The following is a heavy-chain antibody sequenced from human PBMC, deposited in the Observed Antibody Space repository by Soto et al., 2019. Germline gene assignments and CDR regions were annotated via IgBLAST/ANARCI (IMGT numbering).Heavy chain of an antibody. CDR3: AKDWMVYATPLRYFDY. CDR2: ISYDGSNK. V-gene: IGHV3-30*18. CDR1: GFTFSSYG. Sequence: HPGGSLRLSCAASGFTFSSYGMHWVRQAPGKGLEWVAVISYDGSNKYYADSVKGRFTISRDNSKNTLYLQMNSLRVEDTAIYYCAKDWMVYATPLRYFDYWGQGTLVTVSS. J-gene: IGHJ4*02. D-gene: IGHD2-8*01.